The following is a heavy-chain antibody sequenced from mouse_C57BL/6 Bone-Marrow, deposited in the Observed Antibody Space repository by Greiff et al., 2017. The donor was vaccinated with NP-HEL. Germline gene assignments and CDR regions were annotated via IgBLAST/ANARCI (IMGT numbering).Heavy chain of an antibody. CDR2: INPGSGGT. J-gene: IGHJ2*01. Sequence: QVQLKESGAELVRPGTSVKVSCKASGYAFTNYLIEWVKQRPGQGLEWIGVINPGSGGTNYNEKFKGKATLTADKSSSTAYMQLSSLTSEDSAVYFCARWRVVPFDYWGQGTTLTVSS. CDR1: GYAFTNYL. V-gene: IGHV1-54*01. CDR3: ARWRVVPFDY.